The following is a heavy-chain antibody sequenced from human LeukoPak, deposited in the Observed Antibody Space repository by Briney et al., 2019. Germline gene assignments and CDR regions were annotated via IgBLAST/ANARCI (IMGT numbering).Heavy chain of an antibody. CDR1: GYCFTSYW. Sequence: GGSLKSSFKGSGYCFTSYWIGWVRRKPGKGLEWMGIIYPGDSDTRYSPSFQGQVTISADKSISTAYLQWSSLKASDTAMYYCARGVSGDYLWFDRWGQGTLVTVSS. CDR3: ARGVSGDYLWFDR. J-gene: IGHJ5*02. V-gene: IGHV5-51*01. CDR2: IYPGDSDT. D-gene: IGHD4-17*01.